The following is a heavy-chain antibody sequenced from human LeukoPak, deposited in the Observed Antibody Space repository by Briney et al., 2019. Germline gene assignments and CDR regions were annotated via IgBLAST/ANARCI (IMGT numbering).Heavy chain of an antibody. CDR1: GFTFSSYA. D-gene: IGHD5-18*01. Sequence: GGSLRLSCAASGFTFSSYAMSWVRQAPGKGLEWVSTFSGSGGSTYYADSVKGRFTISRDNAKNSLYLQMNSLRAEDTAVYYCARADWDTAMIDYWGQGTLVTVSS. CDR2: FSGSGGST. V-gene: IGHV3-23*01. J-gene: IGHJ4*02. CDR3: ARADWDTAMIDY.